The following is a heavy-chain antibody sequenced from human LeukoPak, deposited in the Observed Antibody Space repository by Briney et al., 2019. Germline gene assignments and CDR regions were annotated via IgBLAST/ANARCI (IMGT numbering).Heavy chain of an antibody. CDR3: ARESCCDHSGWDYYYYYMDV. Sequence: GGSLRLSCAASGFTFSSYSMNWVRQAPGKGLEWVSYISSSSSTIYYADSVKGRFTISRDNAKNSLYLQMNSLRAEDTAVYYCARESCCDHSGWDYYYYYMDVWGKGTTVTISS. CDR1: GFTFSSYS. CDR2: ISSSSSTI. D-gene: IGHD1-26*01. J-gene: IGHJ6*03. V-gene: IGHV3-48*01.